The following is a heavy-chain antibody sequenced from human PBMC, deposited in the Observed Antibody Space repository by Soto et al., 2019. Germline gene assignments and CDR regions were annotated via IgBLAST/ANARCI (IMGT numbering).Heavy chain of an antibody. CDR2: IKLDGSEK. D-gene: IGHD5-18*01. J-gene: IGHJ4*02. V-gene: IGHV3-7*05. CDR1: GFIFSNYW. Sequence: EVQLVESGGGLVQPGGSLRLSFAASGFIFSNYWRYWVRQAPGKGREWVANIKLDGSEKYYVESVKVRFTISRDNARNSLYLQMNSLRAEDTAVYYCVRDVTGGYSFGCWGQGNLVTVSS. CDR3: VRDVTGGYSFGC.